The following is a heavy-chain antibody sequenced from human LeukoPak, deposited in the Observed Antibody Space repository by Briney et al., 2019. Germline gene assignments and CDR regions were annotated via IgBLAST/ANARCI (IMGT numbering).Heavy chain of an antibody. Sequence: PGRSLRVSCAASGFTFSSYAMHRVRQAPGKGLEWVAVISYDGSNKYYADSVKGRFTISRDNSKNTLYLQMNSLRAEDTAVYYCARGGSSIAAAGWYWGQGTLVTVSS. V-gene: IGHV3-30*04. CDR3: ARGGSSIAAAGWY. CDR1: GFTFSSYA. D-gene: IGHD6-13*01. J-gene: IGHJ4*02. CDR2: ISYDGSNK.